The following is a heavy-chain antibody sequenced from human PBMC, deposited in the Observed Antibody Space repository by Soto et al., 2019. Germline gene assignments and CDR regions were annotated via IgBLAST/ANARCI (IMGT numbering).Heavy chain of an antibody. D-gene: IGHD6-19*01. CDR2: ISYDGSNK. J-gene: IGHJ4*02. CDR3: ARDLYSSGWSFYFFDY. Sequence: GGSLRLSCAASGFTFSSYAMHWVRQAPGKGLEWVAVISYDGSNKYYADSVKGRFTISRDNSKNTLYLQMNSLRAEDTAVYYCARDLYSSGWSFYFFDYWGQGTLVTVSS. V-gene: IGHV3-30-3*01. CDR1: GFTFSSYA.